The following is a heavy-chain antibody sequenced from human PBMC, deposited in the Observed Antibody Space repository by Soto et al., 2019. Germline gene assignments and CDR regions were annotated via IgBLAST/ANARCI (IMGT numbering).Heavy chain of an antibody. Sequence: GASVKVSCKASGYTFTDYYMHWVRQAPGQGLEWMGWINPNSGGTNYAQKFQGRVTMTRDTSISTAYMELSRLRSDDTAVYYCARKLELRGSYYYYYDMDVRGQGTTVTVSS. J-gene: IGHJ6*02. CDR2: INPNSGGT. CDR1: GYTFTDYY. V-gene: IGHV1-2*02. D-gene: IGHD1-7*01. CDR3: ARKLELRGSYYYYYDMDV.